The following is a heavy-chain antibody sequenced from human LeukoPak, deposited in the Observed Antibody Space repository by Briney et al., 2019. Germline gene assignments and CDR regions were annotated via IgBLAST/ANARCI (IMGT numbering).Heavy chain of an antibody. CDR2: IYYSGST. Sequence: SETLSLTCTVSGGSISSYSWSWIRQPPGKGLEWIGYIYYSGSTNYNPSLKSRVTISADTSKNQFSLKLSSVTAADTAVYYCARRFTMVRGIINYYGMDVWGQGTTVTVSS. D-gene: IGHD3-10*01. CDR1: GGSISSYS. V-gene: IGHV4-59*08. CDR3: ARRFTMVRGIINYYGMDV. J-gene: IGHJ6*02.